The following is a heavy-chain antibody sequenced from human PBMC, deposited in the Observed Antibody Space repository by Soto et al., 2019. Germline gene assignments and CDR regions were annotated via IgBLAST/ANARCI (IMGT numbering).Heavy chain of an antibody. CDR2: SYYSGST. V-gene: IGHV4-39*01. CDR1: GGSISSSSYY. CDR3: AIGATYYYDSSGYYKPYYYYYGMDV. D-gene: IGHD3-22*01. J-gene: IGHJ6*02. Sequence: SETLSLTCTVSGGSISSSSYYWGWIRQPPGKGLEWFGSSYYSGSTYYNPSLKSRVTISVDTSKNQFSLKLSSVTAADTAVYYCAIGATYYYDSSGYYKPYYYYYGMDVWGQGTTVT.